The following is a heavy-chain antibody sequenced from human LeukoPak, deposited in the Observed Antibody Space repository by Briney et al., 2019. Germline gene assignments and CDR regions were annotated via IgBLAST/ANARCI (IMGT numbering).Heavy chain of an antibody. Sequence: GRSLRLSCAASGFTFSTYTMYWVRQAPGKGLEWVAVISHDGNDKYYADSVKGRFTISRDNSKNTLFLQVNSLSDDDTAVYSCARITSFYYFDYWGQGTLVTVSS. J-gene: IGHJ4*02. CDR3: ARITSFYYFDY. V-gene: IGHV3-30*04. CDR1: GFTFSTYT. D-gene: IGHD1-20*01. CDR2: ISHDGNDK.